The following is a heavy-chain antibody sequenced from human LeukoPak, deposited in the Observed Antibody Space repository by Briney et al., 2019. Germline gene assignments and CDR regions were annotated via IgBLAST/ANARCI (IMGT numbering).Heavy chain of an antibody. CDR2: IYTSGST. J-gene: IGHJ5*02. Sequence: SETLSLTCTVSGGSISSYYWSWIRQPPGKGLEWIGYIYTSGSTNYNPSLRSRVTISVDTSKNQFSLKLSSVTAADTAVYYCARPYGSGSYIIDPWGQGTLVTVSS. CDR3: ARPYGSGSYIIDP. CDR1: GGSISSYY. D-gene: IGHD3-10*01. V-gene: IGHV4-4*09.